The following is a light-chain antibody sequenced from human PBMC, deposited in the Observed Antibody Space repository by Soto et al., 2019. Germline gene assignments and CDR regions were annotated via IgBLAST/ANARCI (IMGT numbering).Light chain of an antibody. CDR3: QQRSNWPPLT. V-gene: IGKV3-11*01. Sequence: EIVITQSPSTLSVSPGERATLSCRASQSVSSYLAWYQQKPGQAPRLLFYDASNRATGIPARFSGSGSGTDFTLTISSLEPEDFAVYYCQQRSNWPPLTFGGGTKVDIK. CDR1: QSVSSY. J-gene: IGKJ4*01. CDR2: DAS.